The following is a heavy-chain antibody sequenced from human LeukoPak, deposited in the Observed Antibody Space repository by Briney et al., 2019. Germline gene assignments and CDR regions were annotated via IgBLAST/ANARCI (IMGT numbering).Heavy chain of an antibody. CDR3: ARQLGRIAAAGTRVFGY. J-gene: IGHJ4*02. D-gene: IGHD6-13*01. V-gene: IGHV1-46*01. Sequence: ASVKVSCKASGYTFTSYYMHWVRQAPGQGLEWMGIINPSGGSTSYAQKFQGRVTMTRDTSISTAYMELSRLRSDDTAVYYCARQLGRIAAAGTRVFGYWGQGTLVTVSS. CDR2: INPSGGST. CDR1: GYTFTSYY.